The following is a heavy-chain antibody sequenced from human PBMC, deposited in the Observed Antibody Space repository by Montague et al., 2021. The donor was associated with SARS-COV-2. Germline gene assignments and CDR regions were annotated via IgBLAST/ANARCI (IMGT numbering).Heavy chain of an antibody. CDR3: ARSLNQQWLRFPPGAFFGY. J-gene: IGHJ4*02. Sequence: SETLSLTCAVYGGSFSGYYWSWIRQPPGKGLEWIGEINHSGSTNYNPSLKSRVTISVDTSKNQFSLKLSSVTAADTAVYYCARSLNQQWLRFPPGAFFGYWGRGTLVTVSS. D-gene: IGHD6-19*01. CDR1: GGSFSGYY. CDR2: INHSGST. V-gene: IGHV4-34*01.